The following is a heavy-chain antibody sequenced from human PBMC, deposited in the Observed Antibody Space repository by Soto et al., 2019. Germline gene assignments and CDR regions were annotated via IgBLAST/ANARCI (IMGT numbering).Heavy chain of an antibody. J-gene: IGHJ5*02. CDR1: GFTFSSYW. CDR3: PRTINYDFWSGYYIPWFYP. V-gene: IGHV3-7*01. D-gene: IGHD3-3*01. Sequence: PGGSLRLSCAASGFTFSSYWMSWVRQAPGKGLEWVANIKQDGSEKYYVDSVKGRFTISRDDAKNSLYLQMNSLRAEDTAVYYFPRTINYDFWSGYYIPWFYPWGQGTLFTVSS. CDR2: IKQDGSEK.